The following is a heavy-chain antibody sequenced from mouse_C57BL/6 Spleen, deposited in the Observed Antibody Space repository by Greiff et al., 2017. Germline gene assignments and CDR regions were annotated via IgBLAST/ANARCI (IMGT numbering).Heavy chain of an antibody. J-gene: IGHJ2*01. Sequence: QVQLQQSGPELVKPGASVKISCKASGYAFSSSWMNWVKQRPGKGLEWIGRIYPGDGDTNYNGKFKGKATLTADKSSSTAYMQLSSLTSEDSAVYFGARGQPYYFDYWGQGTTLTVSS. CDR1: GYAFSSSW. CDR3: ARGQPYYFDY. CDR2: IYPGDGDT. V-gene: IGHV1-82*01. D-gene: IGHD3-3*01.